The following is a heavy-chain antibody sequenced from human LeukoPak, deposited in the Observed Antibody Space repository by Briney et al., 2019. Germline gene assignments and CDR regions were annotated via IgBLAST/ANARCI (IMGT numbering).Heavy chain of an antibody. CDR2: IKPDGSDE. CDR3: ARENFQY. Sequence: GGSLRLSCAASGFTFSSYWMNWVRQAPGKGLEWVANIKPDGSDESYVDSVKGRFTISRDNAKNSLYLQMNSLRAEDTAVYYCARENFQYWAPGTLVTVSS. V-gene: IGHV3-7*04. J-gene: IGHJ4*02. CDR1: GFTFSSYW.